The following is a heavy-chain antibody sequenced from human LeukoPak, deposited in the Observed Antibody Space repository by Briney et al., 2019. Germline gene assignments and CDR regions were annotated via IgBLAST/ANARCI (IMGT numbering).Heavy chain of an antibody. D-gene: IGHD3-10*01. CDR3: ARSGFARGMDV. V-gene: IGHV5-51*01. CDR1: GYRFTNFW. CDR2: NYSGDSDT. Sequence: GESLKISCKASGYRFTNFWIAWVRQMPGKGPEWVGINYSGDSDTRYTPSWQGQVTMSVDKSSSTAYPQWTSLKASDTAMYYCARSGFARGMDVWGKGTTVTVAS. J-gene: IGHJ6*01.